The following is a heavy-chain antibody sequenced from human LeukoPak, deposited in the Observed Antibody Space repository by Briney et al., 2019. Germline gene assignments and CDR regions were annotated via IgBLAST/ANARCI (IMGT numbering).Heavy chain of an antibody. D-gene: IGHD3-22*01. J-gene: IGHJ3*02. V-gene: IGHV4-34*12. CDR3: AGDMIGMPNDAFDI. Sequence: TSETLSLTCAVLGWSFGGYYWSGIRQPPGKGLDWIGVIIDMGGTNDNPSLKSRVTISVDTSTNQISLKLRSVPAANTAVYYCAGDMIGMPNDAFDIWGQGTMVTVSS. CDR1: GWSFGGYY. CDR2: IIDMGGT.